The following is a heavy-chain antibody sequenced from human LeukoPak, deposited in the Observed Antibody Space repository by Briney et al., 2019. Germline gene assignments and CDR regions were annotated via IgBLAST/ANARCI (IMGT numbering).Heavy chain of an antibody. CDR1: GGSISSYY. CDR2: IYYSGST. J-gene: IGHJ5*02. CDR3: ARDRGWLQS. V-gene: IGHV4-59*01. Sequence: SETLSLTCTVSGGSISSYYWSWIRRPPGKGLEWIGYIYYSGSTNYNPSLKSRVTISVDTSKNQFSLKLSSATAADTAVYYCARDRGWLQSWGQGTLVTVSS. D-gene: IGHD5-12*01.